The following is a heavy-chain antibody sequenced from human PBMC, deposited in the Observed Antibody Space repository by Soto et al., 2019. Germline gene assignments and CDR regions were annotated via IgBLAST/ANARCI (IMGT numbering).Heavy chain of an antibody. V-gene: IGHV3-33*01. CDR3: ARDGLSMVRDLGFDY. CDR1: GFTFSSYG. CDR2: IWYDGSNK. J-gene: IGHJ4*02. Sequence: GGSLRLSCAASGFTFSSYGMHWVRQAPGKGLEWVAVIWYDGSNKYYADSVKGRFTISRDNSKNTLYLQMNSLRAEDTAVYYCARDGLSMVRDLGFDYWGQGTLVTVSS. D-gene: IGHD3-10*01.